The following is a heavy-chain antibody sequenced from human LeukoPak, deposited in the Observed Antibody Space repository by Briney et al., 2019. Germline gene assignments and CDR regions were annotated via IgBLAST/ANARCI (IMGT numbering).Heavy chain of an antibody. Sequence: PSETLSLTCTVSGGSISSSSYYWGWIRQPPGKGLERIGYVFYTGTTYYNPSLKSRVTISVDTYKNQFSLKLSSVTAADTAVYYCARGAFGTLMVRGGNFDYWGQGTLVTVSS. CDR3: ARGAFGTLMVRGGNFDY. CDR2: VFYTGTT. J-gene: IGHJ4*02. D-gene: IGHD3-10*01. CDR1: GGSISSSSYY. V-gene: IGHV4-39*01.